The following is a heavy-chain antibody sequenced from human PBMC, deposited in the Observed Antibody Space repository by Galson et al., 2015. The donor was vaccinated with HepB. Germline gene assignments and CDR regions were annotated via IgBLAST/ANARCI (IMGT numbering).Heavy chain of an antibody. V-gene: IGHV1-18*04. J-gene: IGHJ5*02. CDR1: GYTFTSYG. D-gene: IGHD3-10*01. Sequence: SVKVSCKASGYTFTSYGISWVRQAPGQGLEWMGWISAYNGNTNYAQKLQGRVTMTTDTSTSTAYMELRSLRSDDTAVYYCARAGPGRITMVRGVTSWFDPWGQGTLVTVSS. CDR2: ISAYNGNT. CDR3: ARAGPGRITMVRGVTSWFDP.